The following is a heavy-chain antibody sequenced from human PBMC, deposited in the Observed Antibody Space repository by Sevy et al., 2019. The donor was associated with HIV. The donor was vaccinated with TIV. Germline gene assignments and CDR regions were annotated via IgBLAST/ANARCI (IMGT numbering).Heavy chain of an antibody. CDR3: AKGGQDTAMPIDFDY. V-gene: IGHV3-23*01. D-gene: IGHD5-18*01. CDR1: GFTFSSYA. CDR2: ISGSGGST. Sequence: GGSLRLSCAASGFTFSSYAMSWVRQAPGKGLEWVSAISGSGGSTYYADSVKGRFTISKDNSKNKLYLQMNSLRAEDTAVYYCAKGGQDTAMPIDFDYWGQGTLVTVSS. J-gene: IGHJ4*02.